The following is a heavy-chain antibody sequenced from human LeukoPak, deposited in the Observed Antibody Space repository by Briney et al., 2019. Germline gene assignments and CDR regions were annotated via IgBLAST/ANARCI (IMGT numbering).Heavy chain of an antibody. V-gene: IGHV3-23*01. D-gene: IGHD3-22*01. CDR2: ISGSGGST. CDR3: AKEGSPYYYDSSGPLSLDY. J-gene: IGHJ4*02. CDR1: GFTFSSYA. Sequence: PGGSLRLSCAASGFTFSSYAMSWVRQAPGKGLEGVSAISGSGGSTYYADSVKGRFTISRDNSKNTLYLQMNSLRAEDTAVYYCAKEGSPYYYDSSGPLSLDYWGQGTLVTVSS.